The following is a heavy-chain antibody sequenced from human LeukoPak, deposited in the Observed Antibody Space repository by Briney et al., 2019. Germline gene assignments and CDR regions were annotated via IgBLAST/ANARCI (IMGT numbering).Heavy chain of an antibody. V-gene: IGHV3-23*01. CDR2: ISGSGGST. CDR3: AKVWSGSPPTDY. J-gene: IGHJ4*02. Sequence: PGASLRLSCAASGFTFSSYAMSWVRQAPGKGLEWVSAISGSGGSTYYADSVKGRFTIFRDNSKNTLYLQMNSLRAEDTAVYYCAKVWSGSPPTDYWGQGTLVTVSS. D-gene: IGHD3-3*01. CDR1: GFTFSSYA.